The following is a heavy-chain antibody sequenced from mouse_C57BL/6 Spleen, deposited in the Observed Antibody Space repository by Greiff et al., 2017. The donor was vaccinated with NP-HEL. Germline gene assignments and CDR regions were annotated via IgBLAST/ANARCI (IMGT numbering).Heavy chain of an antibody. D-gene: IGHD2-4*01. CDR2: IRSKSNNYAT. V-gene: IGHV10-1*01. Sequence: EVQLVESGGGLVQPKGSLKLSCAASGFSFTTYAMNWVRQAPGKGLEWVARIRSKSNNYATYYADSVKDRFTISRDDSESMLYLQMNNLKTEDTAMYYCVSGGLRRLFAYWGQGTLVTVSA. CDR1: GFSFTTYA. CDR3: VSGGLRRLFAY. J-gene: IGHJ3*01.